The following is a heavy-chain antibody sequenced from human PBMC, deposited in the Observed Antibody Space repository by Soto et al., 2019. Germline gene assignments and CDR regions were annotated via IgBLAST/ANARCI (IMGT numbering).Heavy chain of an antibody. J-gene: IGHJ5*01. CDR1: GGSISRDSYY. D-gene: IGHD1-1*01. V-gene: IGHV4-31*03. CDR3: ATGTSSWFES. CDR2: IYYTGIT. Sequence: QVQLQESGPGLVKPSQTLSLTCSVSGGSISRDSYYWTWIRQHPGKGLGWIGYIYYTGITHYSPSLRTWVTISVDTSNSQFSLNLNSVTAADTAVYYCATGTSSWFESWGQGTLVTVSS.